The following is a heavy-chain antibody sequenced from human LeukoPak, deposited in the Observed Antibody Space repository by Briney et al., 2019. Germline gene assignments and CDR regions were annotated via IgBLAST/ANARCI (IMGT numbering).Heavy chain of an antibody. V-gene: IGHV4-39*01. CDR1: GGSISSSSYY. CDR3: ARQGTYYDFWSGQYAPSWFDP. CDR2: IYYSGST. Sequence: SETLSLTCTVSGGSISSSSYYWGWIRQPPGKGLEWIGSIYYSGSTYYNPSLKSRVTISVDTSKNQFSLKLSSVTAADTAVYYCARQGTYYDFWSGQYAPSWFDPWGQGTLVTVSS. D-gene: IGHD3-3*01. J-gene: IGHJ5*02.